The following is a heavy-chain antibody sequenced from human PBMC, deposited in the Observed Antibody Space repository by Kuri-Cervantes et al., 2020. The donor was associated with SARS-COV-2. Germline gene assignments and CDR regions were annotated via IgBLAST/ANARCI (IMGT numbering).Heavy chain of an antibody. V-gene: IGHV4-30-4*08. Sequence: SETLSLTCTVSGGSISSSSYYWGWIRQPPGRGLEWIGHIFYSGSTYYNPSLKSRVTISVDTSKNQFSLKPSSVTAADTAVYYCALVAVYYDSSGYYYWFDPWGQGTLVTVSS. CDR3: ALVAVYYDSSGYYYWFDP. D-gene: IGHD3-22*01. CDR1: GGSISSSSYY. CDR2: IFYSGST. J-gene: IGHJ5*02.